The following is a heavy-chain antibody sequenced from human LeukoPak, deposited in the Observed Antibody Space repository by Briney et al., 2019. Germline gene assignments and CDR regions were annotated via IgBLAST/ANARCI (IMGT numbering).Heavy chain of an antibody. CDR1: GFTFSSYE. D-gene: IGHD3-22*01. Sequence: PGGSLRLSCAASGFTFSSYEMNWVRQAPGKGLEWVSYISSSGSTIYYADSVKGRFTISRDNAKNSLHLQMNSLRAEDTAVYYCAREPPYYDSSGYYDYWGQGTLVTVSS. CDR2: ISSSGSTI. V-gene: IGHV3-48*03. CDR3: AREPPYYDSSGYYDY. J-gene: IGHJ4*02.